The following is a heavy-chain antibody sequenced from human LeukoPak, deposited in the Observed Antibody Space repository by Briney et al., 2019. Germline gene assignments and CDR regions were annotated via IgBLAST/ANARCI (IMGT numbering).Heavy chain of an antibody. CDR3: ARGGQQLVPVFDP. V-gene: IGHV1-69*10. CDR1: GGTFSSYA. J-gene: IGHJ5*02. Sequence: SVKLSCKASGGTFSSYAISWVRQAPGQGLEWMGGIIPIFDIANYAQNFHGRVTITADKSTSTAYMELSSLRSEDTAVYYCARGGQQLVPVFDPWGQGTLVTVS. CDR2: IIPIFDIA. D-gene: IGHD6-13*01.